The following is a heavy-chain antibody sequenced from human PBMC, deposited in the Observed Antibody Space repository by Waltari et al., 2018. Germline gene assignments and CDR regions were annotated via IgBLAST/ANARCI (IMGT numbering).Heavy chain of an antibody. CDR2: IYTSGST. CDR1: GGSISSGSSY. D-gene: IGHD3-22*01. CDR3: AREGQKPWYSSGYYLVY. Sequence: QVQLQESGPGLVKPSQTLSLTGTVSGGSISSGSSYWSWIRHPAGKGLEWIGYIYTSGSTNYNPSLKSRVTISVDTSKNQFSLKLSSVTAADTAVYYCAREGQKPWYSSGYYLVYWGQGTLVTVSS. V-gene: IGHV4-61*09. J-gene: IGHJ4*02.